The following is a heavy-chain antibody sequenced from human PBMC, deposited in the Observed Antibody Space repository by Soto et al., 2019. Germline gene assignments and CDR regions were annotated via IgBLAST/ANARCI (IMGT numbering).Heavy chain of an antibody. Sequence: ASVKVSCKASGYTFTSYGISWVRQAPGQGLEWMGWISAYNGNTNYAQKLQGRVTMTTDTSTSTAYMELRSLRSDDMAVYYCARPNYYGSGSSPTVRYNWFDPWGQGTLVTVSS. D-gene: IGHD3-10*01. CDR2: ISAYNGNT. V-gene: IGHV1-18*03. CDR1: GYTFTSYG. CDR3: ARPNYYGSGSSPTVRYNWFDP. J-gene: IGHJ5*02.